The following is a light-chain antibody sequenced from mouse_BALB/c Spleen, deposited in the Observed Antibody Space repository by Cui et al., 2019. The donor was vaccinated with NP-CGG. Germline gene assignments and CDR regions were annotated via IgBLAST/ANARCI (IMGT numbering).Light chain of an antibody. Sequence: QAVLTQESALPPSPGEKVTLTCRPSTGAVTTSNYANWVQEKPDHLFTGLIGGTNNRAPGVPARFSGSLIGDKAALTITGAQTEDEAIYFCALWYSNHWVFGGGTKLTVL. CDR1: TGAVTTSNY. V-gene: IGLV1*01. CDR3: ALWYSNHWV. J-gene: IGLJ1*01. CDR2: GTN.